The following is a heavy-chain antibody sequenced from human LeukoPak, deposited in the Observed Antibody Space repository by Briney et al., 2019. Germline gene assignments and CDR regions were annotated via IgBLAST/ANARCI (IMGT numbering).Heavy chain of an antibody. CDR3: ARPGDTTSTFDI. CDR1: GYSFTSYW. D-gene: IGHD3-16*01. Sequence: GESLKISCKGSGYSFTSYWISWVRQMPGKGLEWMGRIDPSDSYTNYSPSFQGHVTISADKSINTAYLQWSSLKASDTAMYYCARPGDTTSTFDIWGQGTMVTVSS. J-gene: IGHJ3*02. V-gene: IGHV5-10-1*01. CDR2: IDPSDSYT.